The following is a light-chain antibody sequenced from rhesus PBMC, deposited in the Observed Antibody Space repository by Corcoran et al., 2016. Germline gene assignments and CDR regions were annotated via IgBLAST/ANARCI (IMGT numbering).Light chain of an antibody. Sequence: DIKMTQSPSSLSASVGDTVTITCRASQSISSWLDWYQQKPGKAPKLLIYKASSLQSGVPSRFSGSGSRTDFTLTISSLQTEDFATYYCLQYSSSPYSFGQGTKVEIK. J-gene: IGKJ2*01. V-gene: IGKV1-22*01. CDR1: QSISSW. CDR2: KAS. CDR3: LQYSSSPYS.